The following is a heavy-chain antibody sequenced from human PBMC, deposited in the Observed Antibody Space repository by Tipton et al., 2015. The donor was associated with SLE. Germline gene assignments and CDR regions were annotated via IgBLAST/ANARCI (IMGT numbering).Heavy chain of an antibody. CDR2: IYFDGNS. J-gene: IGHJ3*01. V-gene: IGHV4-4*08. CDR3: AREKENTGWFWLNAFDV. Sequence: TLSLTCTVSGGSIGPYYWHWIRQSPGKALEWIGYIYFDGNSNGRGNYNPSLKSRVTMSVDPSKMQFSLNLNSVTAADTAIYYFAREKENTGWFWLNAFDVWGRGTLVTVST. CDR1: GGSIGPYY. D-gene: IGHD6-19*01.